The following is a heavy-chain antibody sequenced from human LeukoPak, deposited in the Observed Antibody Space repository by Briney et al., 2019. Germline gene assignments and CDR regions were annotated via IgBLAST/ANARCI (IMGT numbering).Heavy chain of an antibody. CDR2: ISPNTGAT. Sequence: ASVRVSCKPSGYTFTGYYIHWVRQAPGQRLEWLGCISPNTGATMFAHKFQDRVSMTRDTSIDTAYLELTSLTADDTALYYCARDRVGSGWPRPFYFEFWGQGTLVTVSS. J-gene: IGHJ4*02. CDR1: GYTFTGYY. D-gene: IGHD6-19*01. CDR3: ARDRVGSGWPRPFYFEF. V-gene: IGHV1-2*02.